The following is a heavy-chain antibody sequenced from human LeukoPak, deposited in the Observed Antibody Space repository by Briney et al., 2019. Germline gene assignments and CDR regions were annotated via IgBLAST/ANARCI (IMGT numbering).Heavy chain of an antibody. CDR3: AKEEENVVVVPAATAFDY. D-gene: IGHD2-2*01. J-gene: IGHJ4*02. CDR1: GFTFSSYA. CDR2: IRGSGGST. V-gene: IGHV3-23*01. Sequence: GGSLRLSCAASGFTFSSYAMTGVRQAPGKGRDWASPIRGSGGSTYYADSVKGRFTISRDNSKNTLYLQMNSLRAEDTAVYYCAKEEENVVVVPAATAFDYWGQGTLVTVSS.